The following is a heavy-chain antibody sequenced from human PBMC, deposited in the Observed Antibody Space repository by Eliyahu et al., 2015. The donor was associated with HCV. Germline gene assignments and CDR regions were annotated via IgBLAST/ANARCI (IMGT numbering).Heavy chain of an antibody. V-gene: IGHV1-24*01. Sequence: QVQXVQSGAEVKKPGASVKVSCKVSGYTLXXLSMHWVRQAPGKGLEWMGSFDPEDGETIYAQKFQGRVIMTEDTSTDTAYMHLSSLTSDDTAVYYCSTAGGGYCVGGDCYAFHIWGQGTLVTVSS. CDR2: FDPEDGET. J-gene: IGHJ3*02. D-gene: IGHD2-15*01. CDR3: STAGGGYCVGGDCYAFHI. CDR1: GYTLXXLS.